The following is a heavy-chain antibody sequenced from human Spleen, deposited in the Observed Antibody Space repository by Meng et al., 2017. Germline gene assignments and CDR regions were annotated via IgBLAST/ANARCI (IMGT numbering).Heavy chain of an antibody. D-gene: IGHD2-15*01. CDR1: GGSISTSGYY. V-gene: IGHV4-30-4*08. CDR3: ARVGACSGGSCYFRLFDY. Sequence: QLQESGPGLVKPSEALSLTCSVAGGSISTSGYYWGWIRQPPGKGLEWIGYIYYSGSTYYNPSLKSRVTMSVDTSKNQFSLKLSSVTDADTVVYYCARVGACSGGSCYFRLFDYWGQGMLVTVSS. CDR2: IYYSGST. J-gene: IGHJ4*02.